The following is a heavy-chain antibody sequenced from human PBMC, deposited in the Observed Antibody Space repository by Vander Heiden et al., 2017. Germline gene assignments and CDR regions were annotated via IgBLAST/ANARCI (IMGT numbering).Heavy chain of an antibody. D-gene: IGHD1-26*01. Sequence: EVQLVESGGGLVKPGGSLRLPCAASGFTFSGYGMSRVRQAPGKGLEWVSSISSSSSYIYYADSVKGRFTISRDNAKNSLYLQMNSLRAEETDVYYCARDPTPIEYSGSYYFDYWGQGTLVTVSS. V-gene: IGHV3-21*01. CDR2: ISSSSSYI. CDR1: GFTFSGYG. J-gene: IGHJ4*02. CDR3: ARDPTPIEYSGSYYFDY.